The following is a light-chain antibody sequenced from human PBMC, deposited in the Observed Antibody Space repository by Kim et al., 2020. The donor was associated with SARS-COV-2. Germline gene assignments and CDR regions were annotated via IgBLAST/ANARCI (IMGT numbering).Light chain of an antibody. J-gene: IGKJ2*01. CDR3: QQYSTLPPMYT. V-gene: IGKV1-33*01. CDR1: QDISNH. CDR2: DAS. Sequence: DIQMTQSPSSLSASLRDRVTITCQASQDISNHLNWFQQKPGKAPKLLIYDASNLEAGVPSRFSGSGSGTDFTFTISSLQPEDIATYYCQQYSTLPPMYTFGQGTKLEI.